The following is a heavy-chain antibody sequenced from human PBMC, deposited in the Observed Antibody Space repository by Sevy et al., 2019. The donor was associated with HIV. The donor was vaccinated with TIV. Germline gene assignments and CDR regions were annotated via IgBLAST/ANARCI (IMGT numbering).Heavy chain of an antibody. V-gene: IGHV3-21*01. CDR3: ARDLRNYDVWCGSTYMDV. CDR1: GFTFSTYG. J-gene: IGHJ6*03. D-gene: IGHD3-3*01. CDR2: ISSSSSYI. Sequence: GGSLRLSCVASGFTFSTYGMNWVRQAPGKGLEWVSSISSSSSYIYYADSVKGRFTISRDNAKNSLYLQMNSLRAEDTAVYYCARDLRNYDVWCGSTYMDVWGKGTTVTVSS.